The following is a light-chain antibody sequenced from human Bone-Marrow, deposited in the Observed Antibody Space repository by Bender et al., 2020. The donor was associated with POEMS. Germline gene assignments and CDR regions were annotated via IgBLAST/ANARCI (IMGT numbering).Light chain of an antibody. CDR1: SSDIGGYNY. CDR3: SSYAVSNDAV. J-gene: IGLJ1*01. Sequence: QSALTQSASVSGSPGQSITISCTGTSSDIGGYNYVSWYQQYPGKAPKLIIYDVSNRPSGISNRFSGSKSGNTASLTVSGLQAEDEADYYCSSYAVSNDAVFGTGTKLTVL. V-gene: IGLV2-14*03. CDR2: DVS.